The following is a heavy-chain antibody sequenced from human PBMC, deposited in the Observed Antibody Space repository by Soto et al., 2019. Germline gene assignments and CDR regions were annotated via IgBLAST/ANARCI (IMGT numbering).Heavy chain of an antibody. Sequence: ASVEVTCTACVYTLTGCHMHWVRQASGQGLEWMGWINPNSGGTNYAQKFQGRVTMTRDTSISTAYMELSRLRSDDTAVYYCARGRSGYCDYWGQGTLVTVSS. V-gene: IGHV1-2*02. D-gene: IGHD3-3*01. CDR1: VYTLTGCH. CDR2: INPNSGGT. CDR3: ARGRSGYCDY. J-gene: IGHJ4*02.